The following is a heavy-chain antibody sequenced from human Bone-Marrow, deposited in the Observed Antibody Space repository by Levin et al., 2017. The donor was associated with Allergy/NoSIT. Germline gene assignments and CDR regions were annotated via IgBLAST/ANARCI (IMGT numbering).Heavy chain of an antibody. CDR2: ISSNGGST. Sequence: GESLKISCSASGFTFSSYAMHWVRQAPGKGLEYVSAISSNGGSTYYADSVKGRFTISRDNSKNTLYLQMSSLRAEDTAVYYCVKAQDYDILTGYYSSFDYWGQGTLVTVSS. CDR1: GFTFSSYA. J-gene: IGHJ4*02. CDR3: VKAQDYDILTGYYSSFDY. V-gene: IGHV3-64D*06. D-gene: IGHD3-9*01.